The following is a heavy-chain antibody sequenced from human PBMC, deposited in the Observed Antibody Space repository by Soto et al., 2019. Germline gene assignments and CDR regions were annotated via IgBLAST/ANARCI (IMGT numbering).Heavy chain of an antibody. J-gene: IGHJ3*02. CDR3: AGVGRGPATTVVDAFET. CDR1: GGSVNSGNYY. CDR2: MSHSGGT. D-gene: IGHD1-1*01. Sequence: QVQLQQWGAGLLKPSETLSLTCAVYGGSVNSGNYYWSWIRQPPGKGLEWIGEMSHSGGTHFNPSLRSRVTIPVEPPKNQSSLKRAPWTAADPALYNWAGVGRGPATTVVDAFETWAPGKRFTV. V-gene: IGHV4-34*01.